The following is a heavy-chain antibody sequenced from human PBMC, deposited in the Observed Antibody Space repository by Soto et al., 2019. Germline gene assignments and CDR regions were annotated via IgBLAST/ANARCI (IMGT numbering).Heavy chain of an antibody. CDR1: GFTFTNYA. V-gene: IGHV3-23*01. J-gene: IGHJ5*02. CDR2: ISGSGGST. Sequence: ELQLLESGGGLVQPGGSLRLSCVASGFTFTNYAMSWVRQAPGTGLEWVSGISGSGGSTYYADSVKGRFTISRDNSKNPRYSKKKRRGAGERAVFYWGKIPRRFCGYGFFPPGGQGTLV. D-gene: IGHD5-12*01. CDR3: GKIPRRFCGYGFFPP.